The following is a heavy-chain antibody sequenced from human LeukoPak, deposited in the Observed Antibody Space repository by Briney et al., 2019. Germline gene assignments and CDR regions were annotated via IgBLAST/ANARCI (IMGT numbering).Heavy chain of an antibody. Sequence: SETLSLTCTVSGDSISTRDYYWGWIRQPPGKELEWIGSIYYSGRTYYKSSLKSRVTISVDTSKNQFSLKLSSVTAADTAVYYCAPTQGPYSGYDYVDYWGQGTLVTVSS. J-gene: IGHJ4*02. CDR2: IYYSGRT. CDR3: APTQGPYSGYDYVDY. V-gene: IGHV4-39*01. D-gene: IGHD5-12*01. CDR1: GDSISTRDYY.